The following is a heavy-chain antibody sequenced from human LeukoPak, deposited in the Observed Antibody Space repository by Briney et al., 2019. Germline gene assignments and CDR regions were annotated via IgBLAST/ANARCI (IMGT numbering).Heavy chain of an antibody. J-gene: IGHJ4*02. D-gene: IGHD6-19*01. V-gene: IGHV4-34*01. CDR2: INHSGST. Sequence: KSSETLSLTCAVYGGSFSGYYWSWIRQPPGKGLEWIGEINHSGSTNNNPSLKSRVTISVDTSKNQFSLKLSSVTAADTAVYYCARWRLGSGQAFDYWGQGTLVTVSS. CDR3: ARWRLGSGQAFDY. CDR1: GGSFSGYY.